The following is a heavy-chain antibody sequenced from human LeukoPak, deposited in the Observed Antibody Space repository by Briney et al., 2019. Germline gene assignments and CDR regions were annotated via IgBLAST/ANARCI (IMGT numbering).Heavy chain of an antibody. CDR2: IIPIFCTA. V-gene: IGHV1-69*05. J-gene: IGHJ4*02. D-gene: IGHD2-15*01. Sequence: SSVTVSCKASGGTFNNYAISWVRQAPGQGREWMGGIIPIFCTANYAQKFQGRDTITTDESTSTAYMELSSLRSEDTAVYYCASDTAGYCSGGSCYPYYWGQGTLVTVSS. CDR1: GGTFNNYA. CDR3: ASDTAGYCSGGSCYPYY.